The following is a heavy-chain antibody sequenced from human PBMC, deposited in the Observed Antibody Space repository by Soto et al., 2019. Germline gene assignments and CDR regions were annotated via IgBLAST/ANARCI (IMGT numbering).Heavy chain of an antibody. CDR2: INHSGST. V-gene: IGHV4-34*01. J-gene: IGHJ4*02. Sequence: QVQLQQWGAGLLKPSETLSLTCAVYGGSFSGYYWSWIRQPPGKGLEWIGEINHSGSTNYNPSLKSRVTISVDTSKNQFSLKLSSVTAADTAVYYCARGVAVAGISYFDYWGQGTLVTVSS. D-gene: IGHD6-19*01. CDR1: GGSFSGYY. CDR3: ARGVAVAGISYFDY.